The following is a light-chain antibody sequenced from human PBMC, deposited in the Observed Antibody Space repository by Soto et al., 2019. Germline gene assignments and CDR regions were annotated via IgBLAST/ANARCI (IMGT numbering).Light chain of an antibody. V-gene: IGLV2-14*01. CDR3: SSYTNSGTPYGV. CDR2: EVS. CDR1: SSDVGGYNY. J-gene: IGLJ2*01. Sequence: QSALTQPASVSGSPGQSITISCTGTSSDVGGYNYVSWYQQHPGKAPKLMIYEVSNRPSGVSNRFSGSKSGNTASLTISGLQAEDEADYYCSSYTNSGTPYGVFGGGTKLTVL.